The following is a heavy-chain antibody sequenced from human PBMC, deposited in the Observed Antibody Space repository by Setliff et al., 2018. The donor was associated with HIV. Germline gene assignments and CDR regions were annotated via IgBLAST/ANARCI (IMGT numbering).Heavy chain of an antibody. J-gene: IGHJ4*01. Sequence: GASVKVSCKASGDTFTGYYMHWVRQAPGQGLEWMGVINTSGGSAGYAEKFRGRVTMTRDTSTNTVYMDLRNLRSEDTAVYYCARNQGDSSGWYAGDYWGHGTLVTVSS. CDR1: GDTFTGYY. D-gene: IGHD6-19*01. CDR3: ARNQGDSSGWYAGDY. V-gene: IGHV1-46*01. CDR2: INTSGGSA.